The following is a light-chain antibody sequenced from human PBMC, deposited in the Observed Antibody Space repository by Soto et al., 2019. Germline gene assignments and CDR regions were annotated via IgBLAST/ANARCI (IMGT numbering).Light chain of an antibody. Sequence: QSVLTQPASVSWSPGQPITISCTGTSSDVGLYDYVSWYQQHPGKAPKLMIYEVSDRPSGVSNRFSGSKSGNTASLTISGIQAEDEADYYCSSYTPSSTYVFGTGNKVTVL. CDR1: SSDVGLYDY. J-gene: IGLJ1*01. V-gene: IGLV2-14*01. CDR3: SSYTPSSTYV. CDR2: EVS.